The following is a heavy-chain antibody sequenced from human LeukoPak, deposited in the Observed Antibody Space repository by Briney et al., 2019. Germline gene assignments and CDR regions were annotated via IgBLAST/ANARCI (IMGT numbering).Heavy chain of an antibody. J-gene: IGHJ5*02. D-gene: IGHD2-15*01. Sequence: SETLSLTCAVYGGSFSGYYWSWIRQPPGKGLEWIGEINHSGSTNYNPSLKSRVTISVDTSKNQFSLKLSSVTAADTAVYYCARGGSRLGYCSGGSCYSNWFDPWGQGTLVTVSS. CDR3: ARGGSRLGYCSGGSCYSNWFDP. CDR2: INHSGST. CDR1: GGSFSGYY. V-gene: IGHV4-34*01.